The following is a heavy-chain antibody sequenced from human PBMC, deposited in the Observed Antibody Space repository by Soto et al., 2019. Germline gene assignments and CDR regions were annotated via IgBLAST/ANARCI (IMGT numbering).Heavy chain of an antibody. CDR2: ISAYNGNT. J-gene: IGHJ4*02. CDR1: GYTFTSYG. CDR3: ARDQDRGDYAGY. D-gene: IGHD4-17*01. V-gene: IGHV1-18*01. Sequence: ASVKVSCKASGYTFTSYGISWVRQAPGQGLEWMGWISAYNGNTNYAQKLQGRVTMTTDTSTSTAYMELRGLRSDDTAVYYCARDQDRGDYAGYWGQGTLVTVSS.